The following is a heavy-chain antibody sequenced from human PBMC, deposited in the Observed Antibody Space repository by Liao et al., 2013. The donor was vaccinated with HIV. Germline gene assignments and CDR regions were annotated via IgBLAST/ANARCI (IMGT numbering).Heavy chain of an antibody. J-gene: IGHJ6*03. CDR2: IYYSGST. Sequence: QVQLQESGPGLVKPSQTLSLTCTVSGASLSSGDYYWTWIRQAPGKGLEWIGYIYYSGSTYYNPSLSSRLTISVHKSRNQFSLKLNSVTAADTAVYYCARAVCGGDCTYYYYYMDVWGKGTTVTVSS. V-gene: IGHV4-30-4*08. CDR3: ARAVCGGDCTYYYYYMDV. CDR1: GASLSSGDYY. D-gene: IGHD2-21*01.